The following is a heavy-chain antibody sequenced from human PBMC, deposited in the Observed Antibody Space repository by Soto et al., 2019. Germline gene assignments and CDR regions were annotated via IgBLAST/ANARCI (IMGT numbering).Heavy chain of an antibody. CDR1: GGSFSGYY. D-gene: IGHD3-22*01. Sequence: SETLSLTCAVYGGSFSGYYWSWIRQPPGKGLEWIGEINHSGSTNYNPSLKSRVTISVDTSKNQFSLKLSSVTAADTAVYYCARELVGMIVVATRGWFDPWGQGTLVTVSS. V-gene: IGHV4-34*01. CDR3: ARELVGMIVVATRGWFDP. J-gene: IGHJ5*02. CDR2: INHSGST.